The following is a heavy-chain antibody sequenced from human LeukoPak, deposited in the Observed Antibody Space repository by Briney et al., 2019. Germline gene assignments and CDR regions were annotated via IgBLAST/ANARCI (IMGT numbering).Heavy chain of an antibody. Sequence: ASVKVSCKASGYTFTGYYMHWVRQAPGQGLEWMGWINPNSGGTNYAQKFQGRVTMTRDTSISTAYMELSRLRSDDTAVYYCARDLYNWNSGWFDPWGQGTLVTVSS. CDR3: ARDLYNWNSGWFDP. V-gene: IGHV1-2*02. J-gene: IGHJ5*02. D-gene: IGHD1-7*01. CDR2: INPNSGGT. CDR1: GYTFTGYY.